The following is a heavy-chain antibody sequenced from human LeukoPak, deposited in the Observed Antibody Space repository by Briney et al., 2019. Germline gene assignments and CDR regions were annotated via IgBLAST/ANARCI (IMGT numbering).Heavy chain of an antibody. CDR1: GGSISSTNW. J-gene: IGHJ4*02. CDR3: ARRSPYSTGWSSYFDY. D-gene: IGHD6-19*01. V-gene: IGHV4-4*02. Sequence: PSETLSLTCAVSGGSISSTNWWSWVRQPPGKGLEWIGEIYRSGTTNYKPSLKSRVTISLDKSRNHFSLKLTSVTAADSAVYYCARRSPYSTGWSSYFDYWGQGALVAVSS. CDR2: IYRSGTT.